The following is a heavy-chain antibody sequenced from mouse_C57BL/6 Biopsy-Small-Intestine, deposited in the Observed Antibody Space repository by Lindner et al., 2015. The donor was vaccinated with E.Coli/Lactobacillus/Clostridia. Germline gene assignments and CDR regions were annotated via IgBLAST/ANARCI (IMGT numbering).Heavy chain of an antibody. D-gene: IGHD1-1*01. CDR2: VYPYNGGT. CDR3: AREYYGSLWYFDV. CDR1: GFTFTDYY. J-gene: IGHJ1*03. Sequence: VQLQESGPVLVKPGPSVKISCKASGFTFTDYYMHWVKQSHGKSLEWIGLVYPYNGGTSYNQKFRGKATLTVDTSSSTAYMELNSLTSEDSAVYYCAREYYGSLWYFDVWGTGTTVTVSS. V-gene: IGHV1-36*01.